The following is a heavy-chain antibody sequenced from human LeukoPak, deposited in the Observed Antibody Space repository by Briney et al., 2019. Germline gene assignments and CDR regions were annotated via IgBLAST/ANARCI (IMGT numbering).Heavy chain of an antibody. D-gene: IGHD3-22*01. V-gene: IGHV3-9*01. CDR2: ITWNRDNM. J-gene: IGHJ6*02. CDR3: AKDLSSAITSALVLDV. Sequence: PGRSLRLSCAASGFTFDDYAMHWVRQAPGKGLEWVSGITWNRDNMGYGDSVKGRFTISRDNVKNVLYLQMTSLRPEDTALYYCAKDLSSAITSALVLDVWGQGTTVIVSS. CDR1: GFTFDDYA.